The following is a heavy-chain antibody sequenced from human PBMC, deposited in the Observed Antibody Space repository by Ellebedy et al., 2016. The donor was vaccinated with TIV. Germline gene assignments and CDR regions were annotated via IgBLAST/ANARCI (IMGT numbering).Heavy chain of an antibody. CDR2: ISTHNGNT. Sequence: ASVKVSCXASGYSFTSYDITWVRQAPAQGLEWMGWISTHNGNTNYAQNFQGRVTMTTDTSTSTVYMELRGLRDDDTAVYYCARPLDSGYDSAYFDYWGQGTLVTVSS. V-gene: IGHV1-18*01. D-gene: IGHD5-12*01. CDR1: GYSFTSYD. J-gene: IGHJ4*02. CDR3: ARPLDSGYDSAYFDY.